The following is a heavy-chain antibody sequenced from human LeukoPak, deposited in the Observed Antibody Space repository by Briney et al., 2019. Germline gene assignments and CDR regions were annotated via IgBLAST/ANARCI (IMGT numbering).Heavy chain of an antibody. CDR3: ARDTSGSQVITYLDY. J-gene: IGHJ4*02. D-gene: IGHD3-10*01. CDR2: IYSGGST. V-gene: IGHV3-66*01. CDR1: GFTVSSNY. Sequence: GGSLRLSCAASGFTVSSNYMSWVRQAPGKGLEWVSVIYSGGSTYYADSVKGRFTISRDNSKNTLYLQMNSLRAEDTAVYYCARDTSGSQVITYLDYWGQGILVTVAS.